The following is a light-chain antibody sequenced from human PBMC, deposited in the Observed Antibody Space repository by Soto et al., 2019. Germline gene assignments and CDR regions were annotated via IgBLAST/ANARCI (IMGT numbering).Light chain of an antibody. J-gene: IGLJ2*01. Sequence: QSVLTQPASVSGSPGQSITISCTGTSSDVGSYNLVSWYQQHPGKAPKLMIYEGSKRPSGVSNRFSGSKSGNTASLTISGLQAEDEADYHCCSFAGSNTLVFGGGTKVTVL. CDR3: CSFAGSNTLV. V-gene: IGLV2-23*01. CDR1: SSDVGSYNL. CDR2: EGS.